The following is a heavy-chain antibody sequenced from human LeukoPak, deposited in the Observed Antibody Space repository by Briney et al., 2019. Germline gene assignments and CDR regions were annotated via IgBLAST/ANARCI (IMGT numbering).Heavy chain of an antibody. D-gene: IGHD6-19*01. J-gene: IGHJ4*02. Sequence: GRSLRLSCAASGFTFSSYGMHWVRQAPGKGLEWVAVISYDGSNKYYADSVKGRFTISRDNSKNTLYLQMNSLRAEDTAVYYCAKERAMRAVAGPFDYWGQGTLVTVSS. CDR3: AKERAMRAVAGPFDY. CDR1: GFTFSSYG. CDR2: ISYDGSNK. V-gene: IGHV3-30*18.